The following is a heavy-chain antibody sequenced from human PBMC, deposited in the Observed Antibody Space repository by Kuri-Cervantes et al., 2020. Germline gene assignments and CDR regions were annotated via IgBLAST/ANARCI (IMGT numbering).Heavy chain of an antibody. D-gene: IGHD4/OR15-4a*01. CDR1: GGSISSYY. Sequence: SETLSLTCTVSGGSISSYYWSWIRQPPGKGLEWIGYIYYSGRTNYHPSLKSRVTISVDTSKNQFSLKLSSVTAADTAVYYCARDLLDYGLDYWGQGTLVTVSS. CDR3: ARDLLDYGLDY. V-gene: IGHV4-59*01. CDR2: IYYSGRT. J-gene: IGHJ4*02.